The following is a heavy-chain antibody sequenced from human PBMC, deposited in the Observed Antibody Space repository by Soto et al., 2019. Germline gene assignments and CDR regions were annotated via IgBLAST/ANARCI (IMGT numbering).Heavy chain of an antibody. D-gene: IGHD4-17*01. CDR2: ISSGRGATI. V-gene: IGHV3-23*04. CDR1: GFTFRHYA. J-gene: IGHJ4*02. CDR3: EKDQGEGGDYENLLPSD. Sequence: EVQLVESGGGLVQPGGSLRLSCAASGFTFRHYAMNWVRQAPGKGLEWVSGISSGRGATIRYAESVQGRFSFSRDNSKNTLFLQMKNVRVDDTALYDCEKDQGEGGDYENLLPSDWGQGILVTVSS.